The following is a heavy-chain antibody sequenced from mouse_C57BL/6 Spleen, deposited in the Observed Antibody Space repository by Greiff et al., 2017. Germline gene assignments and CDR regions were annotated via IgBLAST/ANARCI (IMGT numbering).Heavy chain of an antibody. CDR1: GYTFTDYY. V-gene: IGHV1-76*01. Sequence: VQLQQSGAELVRPGASVKLSCKASGYTFTDYYINWVKQRPGQGLEWIARIYPGSGNTYYNEKFKGKATLTAEKSSSTAYMQLSSLTSEDSAVYFCARGDYDLFAYWGQGTLVTVSA. CDR3: ARGDYDLFAY. CDR2: IYPGSGNT. D-gene: IGHD2-4*01. J-gene: IGHJ3*01.